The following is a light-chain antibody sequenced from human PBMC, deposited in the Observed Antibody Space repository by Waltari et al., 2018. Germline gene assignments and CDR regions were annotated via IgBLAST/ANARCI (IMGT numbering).Light chain of an antibody. Sequence: QAVVTQEPSLTVSPGGTVTLTCCSSTGHVTQDHFPYWFQQKPGQAPRALIYDGTNRQSWTPVRFSDSLVGGKAALTLSGAQPEDETVYYCLLSYACARVFGGGTKLTVL. CDR1: TGHVTQDHF. J-gene: IGLJ3*02. V-gene: IGLV7-46*01. CDR3: LLSYACARV. CDR2: DGT.